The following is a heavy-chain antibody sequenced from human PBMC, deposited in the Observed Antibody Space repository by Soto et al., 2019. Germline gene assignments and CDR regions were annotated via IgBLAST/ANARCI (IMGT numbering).Heavy chain of an antibody. Sequence: QVQLQESGPGLVKPSGTLSLTCAVSGGSISSSNWWSWVRQPPGKGLEWIGEIYHSGSTNYNPSLESRVTISVDKSKNQFSLKRSSVTAADTAVYYCARCIAAAGPIDYWGQGTLVTVSS. CDR3: ARCIAAAGPIDY. V-gene: IGHV4-4*02. CDR1: GGSISSSNW. D-gene: IGHD6-13*01. CDR2: IYHSGST. J-gene: IGHJ4*02.